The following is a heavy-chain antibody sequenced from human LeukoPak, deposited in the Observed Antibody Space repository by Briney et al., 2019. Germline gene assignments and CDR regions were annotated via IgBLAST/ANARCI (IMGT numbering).Heavy chain of an antibody. Sequence: SETLSLTCTVSGGSISSYYWSWIRQPPGKGPEWIGYIYYSGSTNYNPSLKSRVTISVDTSKNQFSLKLSSVTAADTAVYYCARGPALDHYYMDVWGKGTTVTVSS. CDR1: GGSISSYY. V-gene: IGHV4-59*01. CDR3: ARGPALDHYYMDV. J-gene: IGHJ6*03. CDR2: IYYSGST. D-gene: IGHD2-2*01.